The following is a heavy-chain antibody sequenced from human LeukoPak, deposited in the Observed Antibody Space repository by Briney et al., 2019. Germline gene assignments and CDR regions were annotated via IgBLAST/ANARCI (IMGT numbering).Heavy chain of an antibody. D-gene: IGHD1-1*01. CDR1: GGSFSGYY. CDR3: ARVGGTNYYYYGMDV. J-gene: IGHJ6*02. V-gene: IGHV4-34*01. Sequence: SETLSLTCAVYGGSFSGYYWSWIRQPPGKGLEWIGEINHSGSTNYNPSLKSRVTISVDTSKNLFSLKLSSVTAADTAVYYCARVGGTNYYYYGMDVWGQGTTVTVSS. CDR2: INHSGST.